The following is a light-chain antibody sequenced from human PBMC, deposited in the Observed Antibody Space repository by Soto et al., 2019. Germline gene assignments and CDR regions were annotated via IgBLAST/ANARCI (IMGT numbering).Light chain of an antibody. J-gene: IGLJ2*01. Sequence: QSVLTQPPSASGSPGQSVTISCTGTSSDIGGYDFVSWFQQHPGQAPKLMIYEGTKRPSGVPDRFSGSKSGNTASLTVSGLQAEDEADYYCSSYAGSDNLRVFGGGTKVTVL. CDR2: EGT. CDR3: SSYAGSDNLRV. V-gene: IGLV2-8*01. CDR1: SSDIGGYDF.